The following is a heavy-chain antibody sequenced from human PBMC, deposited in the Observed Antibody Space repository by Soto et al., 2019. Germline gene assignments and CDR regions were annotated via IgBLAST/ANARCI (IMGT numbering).Heavy chain of an antibody. V-gene: IGHV1-18*01. J-gene: IGHJ4*02. D-gene: IGHD2-2*01. CDR3: ARDTSHYFDH. Sequence: ASVKVSCKASGYTSITYGVTWVRQAPGQGLEWMGWITPYNGKTHYAQKFQDRVTMTTDTAATTAYMELRSLTSDDSAMYFCARDTSHYFDHWGQGILVTVSS. CDR2: ITPYNGKT. CDR1: GYTSITYG.